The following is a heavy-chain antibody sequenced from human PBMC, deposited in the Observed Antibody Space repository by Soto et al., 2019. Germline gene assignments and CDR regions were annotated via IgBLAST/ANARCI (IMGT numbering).Heavy chain of an antibody. CDR1: GGSISSGGYS. V-gene: IGHV4-30-2*01. D-gene: IGHD1-1*01. J-gene: IGHJ5*02. CDR2: IYHSGST. Sequence: QLQLQESGSGLVKPSQTLSLTCAVSGGSISSGGYSWNWIRQPPGKGLEWIGYIYHSGSTLYNPSLKSPVXXXIXXSTNQVSLKLSSVPAADTDVYYCARDQLEGNWFDPWGQGTLVTVSS. CDR3: ARDQLEGNWFDP.